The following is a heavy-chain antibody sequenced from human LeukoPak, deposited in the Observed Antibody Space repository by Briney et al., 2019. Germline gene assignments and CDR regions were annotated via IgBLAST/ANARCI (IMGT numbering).Heavy chain of an antibody. J-gene: IGHJ4*02. Sequence: GGSLRLSCAASGFTFSSYGMSWVRQAPGKGLEWVSAISGSGGSTYYADSVKGRFTISRDNSKNTLYLQMNSLRAEDTAVYYCAKDPHYYDSRDYWGQATLVTVSS. D-gene: IGHD3-22*01. V-gene: IGHV3-23*01. CDR2: ISGSGGST. CDR1: GFTFSSYG. CDR3: AKDPHYYDSRDY.